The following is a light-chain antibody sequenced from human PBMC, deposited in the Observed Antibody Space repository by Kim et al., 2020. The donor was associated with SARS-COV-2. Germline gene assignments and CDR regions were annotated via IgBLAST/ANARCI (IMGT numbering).Light chain of an antibody. J-gene: IGLJ1*01. V-gene: IGLV2-14*04. Sequence: QSIPISCTGTSNDVARYDSVSWYQQHPGIVPKLLIYDVHERPSGVSNRFSGSKSGDTAFLIISGLQAEDEADYYCSSHTTSSTYVFGTGTKVTVL. CDR2: DVH. CDR1: SNDVARYDS. CDR3: SSHTTSSTYV.